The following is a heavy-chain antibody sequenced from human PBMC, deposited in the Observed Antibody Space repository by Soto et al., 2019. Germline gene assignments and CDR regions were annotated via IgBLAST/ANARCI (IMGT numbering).Heavy chain of an antibody. J-gene: IGHJ4*02. CDR3: ARGALYSYGSYFDC. CDR2: INPTGGGRT. CDR1: GYDVTRYY. D-gene: IGHD5-18*01. Sequence: GASVKVSCKASGYDVTRYYIHWVRQGPGQGLEWMGIINPTGGGRTKYAQKFQGRVTVTSDRSTSTVYMELNSLRAEDTAVYFCARGALYSYGSYFDCWGQGTLVTVSS. V-gene: IGHV1-46*01.